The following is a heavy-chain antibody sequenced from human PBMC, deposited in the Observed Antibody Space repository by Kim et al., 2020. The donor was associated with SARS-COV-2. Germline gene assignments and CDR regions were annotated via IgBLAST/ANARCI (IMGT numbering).Heavy chain of an antibody. CDR2: IYSGGST. D-gene: IGHD3-16*01. V-gene: IGHV3-53*01. Sequence: GGSLRLSCAASGFSVSSNDMTWVRQAPGKGLEWVSVIYSGGSTYYADSLKSRFTISRDKSRNTLYLQLNSLSAEDTAVFYCASLRGYGMDVWGQGTTVTV. CDR1: GFSVSSND. CDR3: ASLRGYGMDV. J-gene: IGHJ6*02.